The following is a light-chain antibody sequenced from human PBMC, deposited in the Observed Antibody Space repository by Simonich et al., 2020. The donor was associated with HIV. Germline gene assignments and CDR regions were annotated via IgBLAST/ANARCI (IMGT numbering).Light chain of an antibody. CDR3: QQYDNWPPAT. Sequence: EIVMTQSPATLSVSPGERATRSCRASQIIGSNLAWYQQRPGQPPRLLIYGASTRATGIPARFSGSGSGTEFTLTISSLQSEDFALYYCQQYDNWPPATFGQGTKLEIK. J-gene: IGKJ2*01. CDR2: GAS. CDR1: QIIGSN. V-gene: IGKV3-15*01.